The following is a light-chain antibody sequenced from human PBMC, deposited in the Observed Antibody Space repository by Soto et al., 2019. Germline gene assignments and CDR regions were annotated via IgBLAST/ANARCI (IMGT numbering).Light chain of an antibody. V-gene: IGLV1-40*01. CDR2: GNS. CDR1: SSNIGAGYD. J-gene: IGLJ2*01. Sequence: QSVLTQPPSVSGAPGQRVTISCTGSSSNIGAGYDVHWYQQLPGTAPKVLIYGNSNRPSGVPDRFSGSKSGTSASLAITGLQAEDEADSYCQSYDSSLSVVFGGGTKLTVL. CDR3: QSYDSSLSVV.